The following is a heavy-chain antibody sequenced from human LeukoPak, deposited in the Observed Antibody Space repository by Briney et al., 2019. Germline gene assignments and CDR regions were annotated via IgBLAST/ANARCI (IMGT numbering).Heavy chain of an antibody. CDR1: GYSISSGYY. CDR2: IYHSGST. CDR3: ARLFGPRYLFQH. V-gene: IGHV4-38-2*01. Sequence: PSETLSLTCAVSGYSISSGYYWGWIRQPPGKGLEWIGSIYHSGSTYYNPSLKSRVTISVDTSKNQFSLKLRSVTAAYTACYYCARLFGPRYLFQHWGPGPLVPVPS. D-gene: IGHD3-3*01. J-gene: IGHJ1*01.